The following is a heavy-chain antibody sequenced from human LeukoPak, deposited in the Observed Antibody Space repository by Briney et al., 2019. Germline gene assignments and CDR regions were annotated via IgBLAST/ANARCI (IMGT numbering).Heavy chain of an antibody. V-gene: IGHV3-30*02. D-gene: IGHD6-13*01. CDR2: IRYDGSNK. CDR3: AKDPRLYSSSWL. CDR1: GFTFSSYG. Sequence: GGSLRLSCAASGFTFSSYGMHWVRQAPGKGLEWVAFIRYDGSNKYYADSVKGRFTISRDNSKNTLYLQMNSLRAEDTAVYYCAKDPRLYSSSWLWGQGTLVTVSS. J-gene: IGHJ1*01.